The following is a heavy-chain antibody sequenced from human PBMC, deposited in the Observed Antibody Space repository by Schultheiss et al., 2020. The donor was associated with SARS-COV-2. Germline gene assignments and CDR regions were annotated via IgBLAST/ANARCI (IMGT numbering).Heavy chain of an antibody. Sequence: SQTLSLTCTVSGYSISSGYYWSWIRQPPGKGLEWIGYIYYSGSTYYNPSLKSRVTISVDTSKNQFSLKLSSVTAADTAVYYCARVGRSYYGSGSPNWFDPWGQGTLVTVSS. J-gene: IGHJ5*02. V-gene: IGHV4-38-2*02. D-gene: IGHD3-10*01. CDR2: IYYSGST. CDR1: GYSISSGYY. CDR3: ARVGRSYYGSGSPNWFDP.